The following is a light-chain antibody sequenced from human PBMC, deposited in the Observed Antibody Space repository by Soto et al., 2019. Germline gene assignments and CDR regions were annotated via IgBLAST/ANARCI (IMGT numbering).Light chain of an antibody. CDR3: CSYTRSGTLS. J-gene: IGLJ2*01. V-gene: IGLV2-14*01. CDR2: DVH. Sequence: QSALTQPASVSGSPGQSITISCTGTSSDIGAYNYVSWYQHHPGKAPKLMIYDVHNRPSGISARFSGSKSGNTASLTISGLQPEDTALYYCCSYTRSGTLSFGGGTKLTVL. CDR1: SSDIGAYNY.